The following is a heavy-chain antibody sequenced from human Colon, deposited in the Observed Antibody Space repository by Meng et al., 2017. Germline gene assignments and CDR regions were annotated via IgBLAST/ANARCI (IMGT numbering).Heavy chain of an antibody. D-gene: IGHD5-18*01. CDR3: AKGRIADTSYDAFDI. CDR1: AFPFSTYE. J-gene: IGHJ3*02. Sequence: GESLKISCAASAFPFSTYEFIWVRQAPGKGLEWVSAISGSGGNTYYTGSVKGRFTISRDNSKNTLCLQMNSLRAEDTAVYYCAKGRIADTSYDAFDIWGQGTMVTVSS. CDR2: ISGSGGNT. V-gene: IGHV3-23*01.